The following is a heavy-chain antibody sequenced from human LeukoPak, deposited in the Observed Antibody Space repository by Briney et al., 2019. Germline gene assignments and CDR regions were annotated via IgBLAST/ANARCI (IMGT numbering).Heavy chain of an antibody. D-gene: IGHD3-22*01. Sequence: SQTLSLTCAISGDSVSSNSAAWNWIRQSPSRGLEWLGRTYYRSKWYNDYAVSVKSRITINPDTSKNQFSLQLNSVTPEDTAVYYCAREFSPLGGMIVVPVDWFDPWGQGTLVTVSS. CDR2: TYYRSKWYN. J-gene: IGHJ5*02. V-gene: IGHV6-1*01. CDR1: GDSVSSNSAA. CDR3: AREFSPLGGMIVVPVDWFDP.